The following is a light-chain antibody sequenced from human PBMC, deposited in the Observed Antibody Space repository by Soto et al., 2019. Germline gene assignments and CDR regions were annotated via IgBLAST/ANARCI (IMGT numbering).Light chain of an antibody. Sequence: DIQMTQSPSTLSAFVGDRVTITCRASQSISTWLAWYQQKPGKAPKLLISEASNLASGVPSRFSGSGSGTEFTLTISCLQSEDFATYYCQQYYSYPYTFGQGTKLEIK. CDR3: QQYYSYPYT. CDR1: QSISTW. J-gene: IGKJ2*01. V-gene: IGKV1-5*03. CDR2: EAS.